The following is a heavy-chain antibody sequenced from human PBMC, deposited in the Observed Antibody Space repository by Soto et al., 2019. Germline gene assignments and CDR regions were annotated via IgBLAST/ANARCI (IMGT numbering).Heavy chain of an antibody. Sequence: SETLSLTCTVSGGSITNYYWSWIRQPAGKGLEWIGRMYTKERTNYNLSFKSRVTMSVDTSKNQFSLKLNAVTAADTAVYYCARDDYKDGGNNWFDPWGQGTLGTVSA. CDR1: GGSITNYY. CDR3: ARDDYKDGGNNWFDP. V-gene: IGHV4-4*07. D-gene: IGHD3-16*01. J-gene: IGHJ5*02. CDR2: MYTKERT.